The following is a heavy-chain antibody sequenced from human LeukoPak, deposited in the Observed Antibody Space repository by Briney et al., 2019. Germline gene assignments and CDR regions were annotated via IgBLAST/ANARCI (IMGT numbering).Heavy chain of an antibody. D-gene: IGHD5-12*01. CDR3: ARDLLAMIPTFVGEY. CDR2: ISANNGNT. Sequence: PRASVKVSCTASGFTFTSYGISWVRQAPGQGLEWLGWISANNGNTNYAQILQGRVTMTTDTSASTAYMELRSLRSDDTAVYYCARDLLAMIPTFVGEYWGQGTLVTVSS. CDR1: GFTFTSYG. V-gene: IGHV1-18*01. J-gene: IGHJ4*02.